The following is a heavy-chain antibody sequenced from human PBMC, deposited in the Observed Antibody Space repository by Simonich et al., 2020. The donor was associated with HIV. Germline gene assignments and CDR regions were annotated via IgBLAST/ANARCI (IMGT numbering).Heavy chain of an antibody. CDR3: ARRHPTTVTTPYFDY. CDR1: GGSFSGYY. V-gene: IGHV4-34*01. J-gene: IGHJ4*02. D-gene: IGHD4-17*01. Sequence: QVQLQQWGAGLLKPSETLSLTCAVYGGSFSGYYWSWIRQPPGQGREWIGETKHSGSTNYNPSLKSRVTISVDTSKNQFSLKLSSVTATDTAVYYCARRHPTTVTTPYFDYWGQGTLVTVSS. CDR2: TKHSGST.